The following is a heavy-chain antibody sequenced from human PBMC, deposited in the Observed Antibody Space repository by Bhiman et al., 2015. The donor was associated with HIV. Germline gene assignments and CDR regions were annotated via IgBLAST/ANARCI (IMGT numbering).Heavy chain of an antibody. Sequence: EVQLVESGGGLVKPGGSLRLSCAVSGFTLSGYVMHWVRQAPGKGLEWISSITASSSYIDYADSIKGRFTISRDNARNSLYLQMSSLRAEDTAIYYCARDLPNMIQGGTAFDIWGQGDNGHRLF. V-gene: IGHV3-21*01. CDR3: ARDLPNMIQGGTAFDI. CDR1: GFTLSGYV. D-gene: IGHD3-10*01. CDR2: ITASSSYI. J-gene: IGHJ3*02.